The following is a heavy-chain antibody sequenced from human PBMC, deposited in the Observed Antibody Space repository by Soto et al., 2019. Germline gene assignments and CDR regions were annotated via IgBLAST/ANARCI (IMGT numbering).Heavy chain of an antibody. J-gene: IGHJ4*02. V-gene: IGHV3-7*04. D-gene: IGHD2-15*01. CDR2: IKQDGSDK. CDR3: TRGGGTFDL. Sequence: PGGSLRLSCAASGFSFSSLWMSWVRQAPGRGLEWVANIKQDGSDKYYVDSVKGRFTISRDNAKNSLFLQMDSLRGEDTAVYYCTRGGGTFDLWGQGTLVTVSS. CDR1: GFSFSSLW.